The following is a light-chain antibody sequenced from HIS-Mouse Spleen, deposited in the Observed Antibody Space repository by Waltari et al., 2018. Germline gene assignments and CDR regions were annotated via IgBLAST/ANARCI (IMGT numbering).Light chain of an antibody. V-gene: IGLV3-1*01. CDR1: KLGDTY. Sequence: SYELTQPPSVSVSPGQTASITCSGDKLGDTYACWYQQKPGQSPVLVIYQDSKRPSGIPERFSGSNSGNTATLTISGTRAMDEADYYCQAWDSSTVVFGGGTKLTVL. J-gene: IGLJ2*01. CDR3: QAWDSSTVV. CDR2: QDS.